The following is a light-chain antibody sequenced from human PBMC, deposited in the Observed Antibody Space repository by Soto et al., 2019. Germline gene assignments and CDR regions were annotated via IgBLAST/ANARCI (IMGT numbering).Light chain of an antibody. CDR1: QSISSY. J-gene: IGKJ5*01. Sequence: DIQITQSPSSLSSAFVDRVTITCRASQSISSYVNWYQQEPGKAPKFLIYAASSLQSGVPSRFSGSGSGTDFTLTISSLQPEDFATYYCQQSYSTPITFGQGTRLEIK. CDR3: QQSYSTPIT. CDR2: AAS. V-gene: IGKV1-39*01.